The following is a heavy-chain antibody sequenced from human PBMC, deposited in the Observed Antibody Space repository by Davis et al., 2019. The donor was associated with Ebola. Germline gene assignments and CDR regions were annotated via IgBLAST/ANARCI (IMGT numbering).Heavy chain of an antibody. D-gene: IGHD3-10*02. CDR3: AREITEDYLLETWDH. CDR2: VYGSGNRP. CDR1: GFTFRKYA. V-gene: IGHV3-23*05. J-gene: IGHJ4*02. Sequence: GGSLRLSCAASGFTFRKYAMAWIRQPPGRGLEWVSVVYGSGNRPYYADSVKGRFIISRDNYKNIRYLEMNSLRVEDTARYFCAREITEDYLLETWDHWGPGTQVTVST.